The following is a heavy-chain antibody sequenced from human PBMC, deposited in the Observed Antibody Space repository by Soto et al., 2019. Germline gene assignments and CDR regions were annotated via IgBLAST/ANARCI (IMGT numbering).Heavy chain of an antibody. CDR3: ARVVVITLHYYFDY. D-gene: IGHD3-22*01. V-gene: IGHV4-31*03. CDR1: GGSISSGGYY. J-gene: IGHJ4*02. Sequence: SETLSLTCTVSGGSISSGGYYWSWIRQHPGKGLEWIGYIYYSGSTYYDPSLKSRVTISVDTSKNQFSLKLSSVTAADTAVYYCARVVVITLHYYFDYWGQGTLVTVSS. CDR2: IYYSGST.